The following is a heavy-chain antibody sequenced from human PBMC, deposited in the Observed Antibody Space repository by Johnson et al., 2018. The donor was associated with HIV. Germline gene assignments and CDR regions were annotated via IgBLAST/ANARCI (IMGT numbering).Heavy chain of an antibody. D-gene: IGHD1-26*01. V-gene: IGHV3-30-3*01. CDR3: ATGVGAKTLTDAFDI. CDR2: IIFDGVYK. CDR1: GFPFRDSA. Sequence: QVHLVESGGGVVQPGTSLTLSCAASGFPFRDSAMHWVRQAPGRGMEWLAVIIFDGVYKHHAESVMGRFTISRDNSKATLYLQMNSLRGEDTAVYYCATGVGAKTLTDAFDIWGQGTMVTVSS. J-gene: IGHJ3*02.